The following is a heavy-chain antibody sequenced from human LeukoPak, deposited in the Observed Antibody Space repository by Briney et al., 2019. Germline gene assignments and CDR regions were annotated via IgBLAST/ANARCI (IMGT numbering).Heavy chain of an antibody. Sequence: PGGSLRLSCAASGFNFSYSWMSGVPQPPGKGLEWVATINEDESETYYADSVMGRFTISGDNAENSLFLQMTSLRGEDTAVYFCARRTTIFPRRYFFDYWGQGTLVTVSS. D-gene: IGHD3-3*01. CDR1: GFNFSYSW. CDR2: INEDESET. V-gene: IGHV3-7*01. CDR3: ARRTTIFPRRYFFDY. J-gene: IGHJ4*02.